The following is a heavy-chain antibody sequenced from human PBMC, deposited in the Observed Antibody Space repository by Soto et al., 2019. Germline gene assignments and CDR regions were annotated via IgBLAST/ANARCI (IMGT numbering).Heavy chain of an antibody. CDR3: ARDGYCSGGSCYSVPVFDY. CDR1: GFTFSSYG. CDR2: IWYDGSNK. D-gene: IGHD2-15*01. V-gene: IGHV3-33*01. J-gene: IGHJ4*02. Sequence: QVQLVESGGGVVQPGRSLRLSCAASGFTFSSYGMHWVRQAPGKGLEWVAVIWYDGSNKYYADSVKGRFTISRDNSKXXLXXQMNSLSDEDTAVYYCARDGYCSGGSCYSVPVFDYWGQGTLVTVSS.